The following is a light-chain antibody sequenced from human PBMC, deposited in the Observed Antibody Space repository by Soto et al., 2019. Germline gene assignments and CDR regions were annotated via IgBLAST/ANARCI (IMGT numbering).Light chain of an antibody. J-gene: IGKJ2*01. Sequence: EVVLTQSPGTLSLSPGERATLSCRASQSVSNNYFAWYQQKPGQAPRLLIFGPSDRATGIPDRFSGSGSGTDFTLTISRLEPEDCAVYYFQQYGSSPPYTFGQGTKLEIK. CDR1: QSVSNNY. V-gene: IGKV3-20*01. CDR3: QQYGSSPPYT. CDR2: GPS.